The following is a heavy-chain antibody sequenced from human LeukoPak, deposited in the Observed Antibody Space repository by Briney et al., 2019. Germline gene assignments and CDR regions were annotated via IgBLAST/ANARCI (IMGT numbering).Heavy chain of an antibody. CDR2: IYYSGNT. CDR3: ARIVAYGYGYIDY. Sequence: SETLSLTCTVSGGSISGYYWSWIRQPPGKGLEWIGYIYYSGNTNYNPSLKSRVTISVDTSKNQFSLKLSSVTAADTAVYYCARIVAYGYGYIDYWGHGTLVTASS. J-gene: IGHJ4*01. V-gene: IGHV4-59*01. CDR1: GGSISGYY. D-gene: IGHD5-18*01.